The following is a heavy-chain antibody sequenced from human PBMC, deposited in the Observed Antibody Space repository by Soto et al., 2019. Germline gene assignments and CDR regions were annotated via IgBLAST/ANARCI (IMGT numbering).Heavy chain of an antibody. CDR1: GFTFSDSW. Sequence: EVQLVESGGGLVQPGGSLRLSCTASGFTFSDSWMTWVRQAPGKGLEWVARIKPDESEKNYADSVKGRFSISRDNAKNSMYLQMDSLRGEDTAVYYCVRSGSNYASWGQGPLVTVSS. J-gene: IGHJ5*02. CDR2: IKPDESEK. CDR3: VRSGSNYAS. D-gene: IGHD4-4*01. V-gene: IGHV3-7*01.